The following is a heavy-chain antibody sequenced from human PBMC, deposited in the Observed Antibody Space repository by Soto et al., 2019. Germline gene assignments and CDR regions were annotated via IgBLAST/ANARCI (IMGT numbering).Heavy chain of an antibody. CDR1: GGSISSYY. D-gene: IGHD5-12*01. CDR3: ASSSYDRYRWFDL. V-gene: IGHV4-59*08. J-gene: IGHJ5*02. CDR2: IYYSGST. Sequence: SETLSLTCTVSGGSISSYYWSWIRQPPGKGLEWIGYIYYSGSTNYNPSLKSRVTISVDTSKNQFSLKLNSVTAADTAVYYCASSSYDRYRWFDLWGQATLVTVSS.